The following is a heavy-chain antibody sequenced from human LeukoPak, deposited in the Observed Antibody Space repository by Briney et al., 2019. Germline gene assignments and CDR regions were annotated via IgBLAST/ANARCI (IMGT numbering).Heavy chain of an antibody. J-gene: IGHJ6*03. CDR3: ARGPGNGGCDYVDYYYYMDV. D-gene: IGHD5-12*01. CDR1: GYTFTSYD. CDR2: MNPNSGNT. V-gene: IGHV1-8*01. Sequence: ASVKISCKASGYTFTSYDINWVRQATGQGPEWMGWMNPNSGNTGYAQKFQGRVTMTRNTSISTAYMELSSLRSEDTAVYYCARGPGNGGCDYVDYYYYMDVWGKGTTVTVSS.